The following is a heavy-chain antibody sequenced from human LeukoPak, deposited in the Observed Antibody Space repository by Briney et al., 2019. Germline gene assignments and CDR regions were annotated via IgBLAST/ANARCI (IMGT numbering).Heavy chain of an antibody. CDR3: ARGRYVYCSSTSCYPRRDAFDI. CDR1: GGSFSGYY. D-gene: IGHD2-2*01. CDR2: INHSGST. J-gene: IGHJ3*02. Sequence: SETLSLTCAVYGGSFSGYYWSWIRQPPGKGLEWSGEINHSGSTNYNPSLKSRVTISVDTSTNQFSLKLSSVTAADTAVYYCARGRYVYCSSTSCYPRRDAFDIWGQGTMVTVSS. V-gene: IGHV4-34*01.